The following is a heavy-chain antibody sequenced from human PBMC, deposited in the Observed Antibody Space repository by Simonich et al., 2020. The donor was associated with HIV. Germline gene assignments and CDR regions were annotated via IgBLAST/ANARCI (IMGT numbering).Heavy chain of an antibody. Sequence: QVQLQESGPGLVKPSGTLSLTCTVSGGSITITNWWSWVRQPPGKGLEWFGKSFKSWNTNYNPALKSRVTISLDKSKNQFSLKLRSVTAADTALYYCARGYSGSRTSGYYSGLDLWGQGIAVTVSS. D-gene: IGHD3-10*01. CDR1: GGSITITNW. V-gene: IGHV4-4*02. CDR2: SFKSWNT. J-gene: IGHJ6*02. CDR3: ARGYSGSRTSGYYSGLDL.